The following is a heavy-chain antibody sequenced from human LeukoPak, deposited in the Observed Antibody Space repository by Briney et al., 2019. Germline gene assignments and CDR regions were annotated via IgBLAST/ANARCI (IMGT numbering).Heavy chain of an antibody. Sequence: SETLSLTCTVSGGSISSSSYYWGWIRQPPGKGLEWIGSIYYSGSTYYNPSLKSRVTISVDTSKNQFSLKLSSVTAADTAVYYCARDKVDDYYYYYYMDVWGKGTTVTVSS. CDR1: GGSISSSSYY. V-gene: IGHV4-39*07. J-gene: IGHJ6*03. CDR3: ARDKVDDYYYYYYMDV. CDR2: IYYSGST. D-gene: IGHD5-12*01.